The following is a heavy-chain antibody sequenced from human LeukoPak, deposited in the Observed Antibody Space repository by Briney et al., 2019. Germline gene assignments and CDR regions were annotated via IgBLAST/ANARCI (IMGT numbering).Heavy chain of an antibody. CDR3: ARGRFELPY. V-gene: IGHV4-59*01. D-gene: IGHD2-15*01. CDR2: ISYGGDT. CDR1: GGSINNYY. Sequence: SETLSLTCTVSGGSINNYYWSWIRQPPGKGLESLGYISYGGDTNYNPSLKSRVTMLIDKSNNQFFLKLTPATAADTAIYYCARGRFELPYWGQGTLVTVSS. J-gene: IGHJ4*02.